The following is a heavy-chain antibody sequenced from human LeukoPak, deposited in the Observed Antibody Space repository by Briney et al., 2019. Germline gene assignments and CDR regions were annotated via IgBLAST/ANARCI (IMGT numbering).Heavy chain of an antibody. CDR2: ISAYNGNT. V-gene: IGHV1-18*01. CDR3: ARSSSSSWCELYFDY. Sequence: GASVKVSCKASGYTFTSYGISWVRQAPGQGLEWMGWISAYNGNTNYAQKLQGRVTITTDTSTSTAYMELRSLRSDDTAVYYCARSSSSSWCELYFDYWGQGTLVTVSS. J-gene: IGHJ4*02. CDR1: GYTFTSYG. D-gene: IGHD6-13*01.